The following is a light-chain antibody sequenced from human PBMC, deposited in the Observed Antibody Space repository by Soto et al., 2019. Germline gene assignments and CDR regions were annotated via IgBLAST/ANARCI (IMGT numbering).Light chain of an antibody. CDR1: NLEFKS. CDR3: QVWDSDSDHVV. CDR2: DDR. V-gene: IGLV3-21*02. J-gene: IGLJ2*01. Sequence: SYVLTQPPSVSVAPGQTASISCGGYNLEFKSVHWYQQRPGQAPVLVVFDDRDRPSGIPDRFSGASSGNTATLTISRVEAGDESDFYCQVWDSDSDHVVFGGGTKLTVL.